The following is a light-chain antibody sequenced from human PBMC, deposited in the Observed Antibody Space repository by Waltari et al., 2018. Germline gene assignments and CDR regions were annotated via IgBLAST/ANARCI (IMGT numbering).Light chain of an antibody. Sequence: DIQMTQSPSSLSASVGDRVTITCRASQSISTYLNWYQQKPGKAPNLMIYAASTLQSGVPSRFSGSGSETDFTLTISSLQPEDFATDYCQQSYNAPRTFGLGTKVDIK. V-gene: IGKV1-39*01. CDR2: AAS. J-gene: IGKJ3*01. CDR1: QSISTY. CDR3: QQSYNAPRT.